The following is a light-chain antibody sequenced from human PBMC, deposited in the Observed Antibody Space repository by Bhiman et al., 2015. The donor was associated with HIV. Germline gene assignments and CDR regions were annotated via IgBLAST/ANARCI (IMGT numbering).Light chain of an antibody. CDR1: SSDVGDYNF. CDR2: DVS. CDR3: SSYISSSTYV. Sequence: QSALTQPASVSGSPGQSITISCTGTSSDVGDYNFVSWYQQHPGKAPKLVIYDVSNRPSGVSNRFSGSKSGNTASLTISGLQAEDEADYYCSSYISSSTYVFGTGTRVTVL. V-gene: IGLV2-14*03. J-gene: IGLJ1*01.